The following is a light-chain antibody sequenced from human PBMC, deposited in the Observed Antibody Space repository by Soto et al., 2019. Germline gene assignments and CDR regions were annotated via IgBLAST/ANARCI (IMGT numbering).Light chain of an antibody. CDR1: SRDVGGYNY. Sequence: QSVLTQPPSASGSPGQSVTISCTGTSRDVGGYNYVSWFQQHPGKAPKLMIYEVSKRPSGVPGRFSGSKSGNTASLTVSGLQAEDEADYYCSSFAGSDNVVFGGGTKLTVL. V-gene: IGLV2-8*01. CDR3: SSFAGSDNVV. CDR2: EVS. J-gene: IGLJ2*01.